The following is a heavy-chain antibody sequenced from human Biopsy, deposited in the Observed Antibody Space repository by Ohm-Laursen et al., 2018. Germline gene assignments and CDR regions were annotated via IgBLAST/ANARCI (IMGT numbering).Heavy chain of an antibody. D-gene: IGHD6-6*01. CDR1: GGSISSGGYY. Sequence: TLSLTCTVSGGSISSGGYYWSWIRQHPGKGLEWIGYIYYSGSTYYNPSLKSLVTISVDTSKNQFSLKLSSVTAADTAVYYCARDSSRRAREGGMDVWGQGTTVTVSS. CDR3: ARDSSRRAREGGMDV. CDR2: IYYSGST. J-gene: IGHJ6*02. V-gene: IGHV4-31*01.